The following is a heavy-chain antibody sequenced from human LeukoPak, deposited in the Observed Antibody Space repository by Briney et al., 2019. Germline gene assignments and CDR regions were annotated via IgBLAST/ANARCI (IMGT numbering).Heavy chain of an antibody. CDR2: IYHSGST. J-gene: IGHJ3*02. CDR1: GGSISSNNW. V-gene: IGHV4-4*02. CDR3: ATDLARYNWNYGSGAFDI. D-gene: IGHD1-7*01. Sequence: PSETLSLTCAVSGGSISSNNWWSWVRQPPGKGLEWIGEIYHSGSTDYNPSLESRVTISVDKSNNQFSLKLSSVTAADTAVYYCATDLARYNWNYGSGAFDIWGQGTMVTVSS.